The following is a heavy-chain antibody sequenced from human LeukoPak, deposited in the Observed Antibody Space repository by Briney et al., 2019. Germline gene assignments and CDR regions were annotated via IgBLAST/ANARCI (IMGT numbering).Heavy chain of an antibody. CDR3: VSAYCGGDCYHSLLAN. J-gene: IGHJ4*02. Sequence: SKTWPLTGAFSVSPMAGGVYSGAWSRLPPGKALGWIGYTYHSGSSYYNPSLKSRVTIPMDRSKNQFSLRLTSMTAADTAVYYCVSAYCGGDCYHSLLANWGQGILLTVSS. CDR1: VSPMAGGVYS. D-gene: IGHD2-21*02. V-gene: IGHV4-30-2*01. CDR2: TYHSGSS.